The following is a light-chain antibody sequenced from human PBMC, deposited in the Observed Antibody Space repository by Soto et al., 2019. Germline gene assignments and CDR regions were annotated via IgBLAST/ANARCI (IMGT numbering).Light chain of an antibody. CDR1: SSNIGSNP. J-gene: IGLJ2*01. CDR2: HGN. CDR3: AAWDDTLNGVV. Sequence: QSVLTQPPSASGTPGQRVTISCSGSSSNIGSNPGNWYQQLPGAAPKLLIYHGNQRPSGVPDRFSGSKSGTSASLAIGGLQSEDEADYFCAAWDDTLNGVVFGGGTKLTVL. V-gene: IGLV1-44*01.